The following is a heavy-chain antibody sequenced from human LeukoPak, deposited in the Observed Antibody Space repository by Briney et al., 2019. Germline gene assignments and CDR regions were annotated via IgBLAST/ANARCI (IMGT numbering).Heavy chain of an antibody. J-gene: IGHJ5*02. CDR2: ISSSSSYI. Sequence: PGGSLRLSCAASGFTFSSYSMNWVRQAPGKGLEWVSSISSSSSYIYYADSVKGRFTISRDNAKSSLYLQMNSLRAEDTAVYYCARDPEGYNWFDPWGQGTLVTVSS. CDR3: ARDPEGYNWFDP. CDR1: GFTFSSYS. V-gene: IGHV3-21*01.